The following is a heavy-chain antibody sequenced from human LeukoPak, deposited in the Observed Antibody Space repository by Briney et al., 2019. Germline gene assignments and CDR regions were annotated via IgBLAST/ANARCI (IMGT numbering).Heavy chain of an antibody. CDR1: GFTFSSYA. Sequence: GRSLRLSCAASGFTFSSYAMHWVRQAPGKGLEWVSVISYDGGNKYYADSVKGRFTISRDNSKNTLYLQMNSLRADDTAVFYCARSMTTVVLSAFDMWGQGTVVTVSS. CDR3: ARSMTTVVLSAFDM. CDR2: ISYDGGNK. J-gene: IGHJ3*02. D-gene: IGHD4-23*01. V-gene: IGHV3-30*04.